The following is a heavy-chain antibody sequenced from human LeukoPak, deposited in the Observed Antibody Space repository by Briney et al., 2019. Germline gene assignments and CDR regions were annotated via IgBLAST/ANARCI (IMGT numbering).Heavy chain of an antibody. CDR2: IGSSGSTV. D-gene: IGHD4-17*01. Sequence: GGSLRLSCATSGFSFSSYEMNWVRQAPGKGLEWVSYIGSSGSTVYYADSVKGRFTISRDNAKNSLYLQMNSLRDEDTAVYYCARDTLVYADSPDAFDIWGQGTMVTVSS. V-gene: IGHV3-48*03. CDR3: ARDTLVYADSPDAFDI. J-gene: IGHJ3*02. CDR1: GFSFSSYE.